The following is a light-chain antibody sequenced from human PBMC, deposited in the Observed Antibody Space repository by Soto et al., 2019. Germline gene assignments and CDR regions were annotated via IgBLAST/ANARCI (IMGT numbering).Light chain of an antibody. CDR1: SSNIGAGYD. J-gene: IGLJ1*01. CDR3: SSYAGSHDPYV. V-gene: IGLV1-40*01. Sequence: QSVLTQPPSVSGAPGQRVTISCTGSSSNIGAGYDVHWYQQLPGTAPKLLIYGNSNRPSGVPDRFSGSKSGTSASLAITGLQAEDEADYYCSSYAGSHDPYVFGTGTKLTVL. CDR2: GNS.